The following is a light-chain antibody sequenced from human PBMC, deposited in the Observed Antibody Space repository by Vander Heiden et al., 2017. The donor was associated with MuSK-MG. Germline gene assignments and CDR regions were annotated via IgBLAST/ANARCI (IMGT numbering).Light chain of an antibody. Sequence: EIVLTQSPGTLSLSPGERASLACRASQSVSSSYLAWYQQKPGQAPRLLIYGASSRATGIPDRFIGSGSGTDFTLTISRLEPEDFAVYYCQQDGSSPWTFGQGTKVEIK. J-gene: IGKJ1*01. V-gene: IGKV3-20*01. CDR1: QSVSSSY. CDR2: GAS. CDR3: QQDGSSPWT.